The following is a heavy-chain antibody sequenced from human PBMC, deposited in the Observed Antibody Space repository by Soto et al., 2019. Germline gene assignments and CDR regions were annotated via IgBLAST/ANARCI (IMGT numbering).Heavy chain of an antibody. J-gene: IGHJ4*02. V-gene: IGHV3-30-3*01. Sequence: QVQLVESGGGVVQPGRSLRLSCAASGFTFSSFAMHWVRQAPGKGLEWLAVISSDVVNYYYAESVKGRFTISRDNSKNTLNLQMNSLRSEDTAVYSCARWGAWTPEGLGYWGQGTLVTVSS. CDR1: GFTFSSFA. CDR2: ISSDVVNY. D-gene: IGHD1-26*01. CDR3: ARWGAWTPEGLGY.